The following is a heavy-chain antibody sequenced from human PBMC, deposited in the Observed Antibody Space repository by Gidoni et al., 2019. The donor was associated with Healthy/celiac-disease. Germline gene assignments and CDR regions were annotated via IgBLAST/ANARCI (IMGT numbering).Heavy chain of an antibody. Sequence: QLHLQESGPGLVTPSETLSLTCTVSGGSISSSSYYWGWIRQPPGKGLEWIGSIYYSGSTYDNPSLKSRVTISVDTSKNQFSLKLSSVTAADTAVYYGASPGIAVAGTSHWGQGTLVTVSS. V-gene: IGHV4-39*01. D-gene: IGHD6-19*01. CDR3: ASPGIAVAGTSH. CDR2: IYYSGST. J-gene: IGHJ4*02. CDR1: GGSISSSSYY.